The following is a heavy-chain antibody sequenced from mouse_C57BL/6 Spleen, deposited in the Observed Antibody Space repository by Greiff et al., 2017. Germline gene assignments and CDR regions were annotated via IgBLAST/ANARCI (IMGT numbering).Heavy chain of an antibody. CDR3: AREDYRYFDY. D-gene: IGHD1-1*02. J-gene: IGHJ2*01. Sequence: QVQLQQPGAELVKPGASVKLSCKASGYTFNSYWMHWVKQRPGQGLEWIGMIHPNSGSTNYNEKFKSKATLTVDKSSSTAYMQLSSLTSEDTAVYYCAREDYRYFDYWGKGTTLTVSS. CDR2: IHPNSGST. V-gene: IGHV1-64*01. CDR1: GYTFNSYW.